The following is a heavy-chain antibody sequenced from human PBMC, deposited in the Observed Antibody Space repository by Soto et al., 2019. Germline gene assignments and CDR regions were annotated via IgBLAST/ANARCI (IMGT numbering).Heavy chain of an antibody. J-gene: IGHJ4*02. CDR1: GFTFSSYS. V-gene: IGHV3-21*01. D-gene: IGHD3-16*01. Sequence: GGSLRLSCAASGFTFSSYSMNWVRQAPGKGLEWVSSISSSSSYIYYADSVKGRFTISRDNAKNSLYLQMNSLRAEDTAVYYCARSSRRIMSEDYWGQGTLVTVSS. CDR2: ISSSSSYI. CDR3: ARSSRRIMSEDY.